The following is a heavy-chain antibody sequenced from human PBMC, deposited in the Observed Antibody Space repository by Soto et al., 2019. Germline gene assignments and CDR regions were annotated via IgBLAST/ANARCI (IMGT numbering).Heavy chain of an antibody. Sequence: SETLSLTCAGSGGSISSGGYSWSWIRQPPGKGLEWIGYIYHSGSTYYNPSLKSRVTISVDTSKNQVSLKLSSVTAADTAVYYCARSMFYSDGSNYSPFDYWGQGTLVTVSS. J-gene: IGHJ4*02. CDR1: GGSISSGGYS. CDR2: IYHSGST. CDR3: ARSMFYSDGSNYSPFDY. V-gene: IGHV4-30-2*01. D-gene: IGHD3-22*01.